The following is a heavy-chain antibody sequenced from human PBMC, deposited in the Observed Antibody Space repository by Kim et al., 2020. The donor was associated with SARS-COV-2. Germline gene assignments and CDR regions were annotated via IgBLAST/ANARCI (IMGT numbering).Heavy chain of an antibody. Sequence: SETLSLTCAVYGGSFSGYYWSWIRQPPGKGLEWIGEINHSGSTNYNPSLKSRVTISVDTSKNQFSLKLSSVTAADTAVYYCARGGEYYGSGRPGMDVWGQGTTVTVSS. V-gene: IGHV4-34*01. CDR2: INHSGST. J-gene: IGHJ6*02. CDR3: ARGGEYYGSGRPGMDV. D-gene: IGHD3-10*01. CDR1: GGSFSGYY.